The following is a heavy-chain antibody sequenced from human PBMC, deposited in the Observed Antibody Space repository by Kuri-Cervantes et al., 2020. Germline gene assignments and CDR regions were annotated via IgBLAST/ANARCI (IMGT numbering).Heavy chain of an antibody. CDR3: AKDYYGDYENTNFDY. CDR1: GFTFDDYA. D-gene: IGHD4-17*01. J-gene: IGHJ4*02. Sequence: SLKISCAASGFTFDDYAMHWVRQAPGKGLEWVSGISWNSGSIGYADSVKGRFTISRDNAKNSQYLQMNSLRAEDTALYYCAKDYYGDYENTNFDYWGQGTLVTVSS. CDR2: ISWNSGSI. V-gene: IGHV3-9*01.